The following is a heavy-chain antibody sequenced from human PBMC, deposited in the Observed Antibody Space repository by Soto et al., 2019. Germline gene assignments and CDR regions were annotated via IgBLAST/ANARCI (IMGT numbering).Heavy chain of an antibody. V-gene: IGHV3-23*01. CDR3: AKDFRPPKYYYDGSGHH. CDR2: ISGSGNYT. J-gene: IGHJ5*02. CDR1: GFMFSNYV. Sequence: EVQLLDSGGGLVQPGGSLRLSCAASGFMFSNYVMSWVRQAPGKGLEWVSGISGSGNYTYYADSVKGRFTISRDNSKNTLYLQMNSLRAEDTAIYYCAKDFRPPKYYYDGSGHHWGQGTLVTVSS. D-gene: IGHD3-22*01.